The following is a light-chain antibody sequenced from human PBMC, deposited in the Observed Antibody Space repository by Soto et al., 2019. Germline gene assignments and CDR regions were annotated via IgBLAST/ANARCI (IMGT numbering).Light chain of an antibody. CDR1: TGAVTSGYY. CDR3: LLYYGGQLGV. Sequence: QAVVTQEPSLTVSPGGTVTLTCASNTGAVTSGYYPNWFQQKPGQAPRALIYSTNNKYSWTPARFSGSLLGGKAALTLSGVQPEYEADYSCLLYYGGQLGVFGGGTKLTVL. V-gene: IGLV7-43*01. CDR2: STN. J-gene: IGLJ2*01.